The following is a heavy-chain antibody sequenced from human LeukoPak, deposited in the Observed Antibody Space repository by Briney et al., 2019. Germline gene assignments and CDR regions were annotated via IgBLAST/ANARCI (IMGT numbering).Heavy chain of an antibody. CDR1: GYTFSSYA. Sequence: ASVKVSCKASGYTFSSYAMHWVRQAPGQRLEWMGWINAGNGKTKYSQEFQGRVTIIRDTPASTAYMELSSLRSEDMAVYYCARGPGIAALHFDYWGQGTLVTVSS. V-gene: IGHV1-3*03. J-gene: IGHJ4*02. CDR2: INAGNGKT. D-gene: IGHD6-13*01. CDR3: ARGPGIAALHFDY.